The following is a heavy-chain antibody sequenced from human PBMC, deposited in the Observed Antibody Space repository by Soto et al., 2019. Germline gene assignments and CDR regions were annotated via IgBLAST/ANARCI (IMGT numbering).Heavy chain of an antibody. V-gene: IGHV3-72*01. D-gene: IGHD2-21*01. Sequence: EVQLVESGGGLVQPGGSLRLSCAASGFTFSDHYMDWVRQAPGKGLEWVGRSRNSGNAYTTEYAASVKGSFTISRDDQKNSLQLQMNSPKAEHAAGYCCARCGGGVRHFDHWGQGRLVTVSS. CDR2: SRNSGNAYTT. CDR1: GFTFSDHY. J-gene: IGHJ5*02. CDR3: ARCGGGVRHFDH.